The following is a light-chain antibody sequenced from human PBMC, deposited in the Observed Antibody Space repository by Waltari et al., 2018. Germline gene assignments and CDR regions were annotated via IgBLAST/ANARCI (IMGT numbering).Light chain of an antibody. J-gene: IGKJ3*01. V-gene: IGKV3-15*01. CDR1: QSVSSK. CDR3: QQYNDWPPT. Sequence: EIVMTQSPATVSVSPGERATLSCRASQSVSSKLAWYQQQPGLAPGLLIYGASTRATGLPARFSGSGSGTEFTLTISSLQSEDFAVYYCQQYNDWPPTFGPGTKVGIK. CDR2: GAS.